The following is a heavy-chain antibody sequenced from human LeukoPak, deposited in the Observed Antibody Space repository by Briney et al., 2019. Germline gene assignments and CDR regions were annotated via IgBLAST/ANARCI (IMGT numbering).Heavy chain of an antibody. Sequence: KTSETLSLTCTVSGGSISSSSYYWGWIRQPPGKGLEWIGSIYYSGSTYYNPSLKSRVTISADTSKNQFSLKLSSVTAADTAVYYCARGSSSSWVYYYYYMDVWGKGTAVTVSS. J-gene: IGHJ6*03. D-gene: IGHD6-13*01. CDR2: IYYSGST. CDR1: GGSISSSSYY. V-gene: IGHV4-39*07. CDR3: ARGSSSSWVYYYYYMDV.